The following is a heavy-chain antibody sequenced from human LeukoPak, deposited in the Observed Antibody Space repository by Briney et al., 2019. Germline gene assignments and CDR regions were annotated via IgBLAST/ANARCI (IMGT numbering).Heavy chain of an antibody. Sequence: GGSLRLSCAASGFTFSSYDMHWVRQATGKGLEWVLAIGTAGDTYYPGSVKGRFTISRENAKNSLYLQMNSLRAGDTAVYYCARAGSGSYLFDYWGQGTLVTVSS. CDR3: ARAGSGSYLFDY. CDR2: IGTAGDT. V-gene: IGHV3-13*01. J-gene: IGHJ4*02. D-gene: IGHD3-10*01. CDR1: GFTFSSYD.